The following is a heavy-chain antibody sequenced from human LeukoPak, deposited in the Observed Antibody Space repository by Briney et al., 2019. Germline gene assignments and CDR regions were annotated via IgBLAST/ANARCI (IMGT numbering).Heavy chain of an antibody. Sequence: GASVKVPCKASGYTFTGYYMHWVRQAPGQGLEWMGWINPNSGGTNYAQKFQGRVTMTRDTSISTAYMELSRLRSDDTAVYYCARSLYDSSGYYPYWGQGTLVTVSS. CDR2: INPNSGGT. V-gene: IGHV1-2*02. CDR1: GYTFTGYY. CDR3: ARSLYDSSGYYPY. D-gene: IGHD3-22*01. J-gene: IGHJ4*02.